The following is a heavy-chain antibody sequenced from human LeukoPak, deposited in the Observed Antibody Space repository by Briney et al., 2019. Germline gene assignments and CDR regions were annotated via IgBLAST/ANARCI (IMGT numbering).Heavy chain of an antibody. CDR2: INPNSGGT. CDR1: GYTFTSYY. J-gene: IGHJ4*02. CDR3: VAVAGTVSFDY. Sequence: ASVKVSCKASGYTFTSYYMHWVRQAPGQGLEWMGWINPNSGGTNYAQKFQGRVTMTRDTSISTAYMELSSLRSEDTAVYYCVAVAGTVSFDYWGQGTLVTVSS. D-gene: IGHD6-19*01. V-gene: IGHV1-2*02.